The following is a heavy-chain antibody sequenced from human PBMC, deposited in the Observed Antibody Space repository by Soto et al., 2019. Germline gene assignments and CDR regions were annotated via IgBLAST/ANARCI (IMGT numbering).Heavy chain of an antibody. J-gene: IGHJ6*02. CDR1: GASISSSSYY. CDR2: SYYSGST. CDR3: ASWGYDFWSGYYSDYYYYGMDV. V-gene: IGHV4-39*01. Sequence: SETLSLTCTVSGASISSSSYYWGWIRQPAGRGLEWIGSSYYSGSTYYNPSLKSRVTISVDTSKNPFSLKLSSVTAADTAVYYCASWGYDFWSGYYSDYYYYGMDVWGQGTTVTV. D-gene: IGHD3-3*01.